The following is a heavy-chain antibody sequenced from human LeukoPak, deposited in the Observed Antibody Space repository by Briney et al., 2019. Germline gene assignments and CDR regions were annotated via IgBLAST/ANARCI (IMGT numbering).Heavy chain of an antibody. Sequence: ASVKVSCKASGGTFSSYAISWVRQAPGQGLEWMGGIIPIFGTANYAQKFQGRVTITADKSTSTAYMELSSLRSEDTAVYYCARTPTVDFYYYYYMDVWGKGTTVTVSS. J-gene: IGHJ6*03. CDR1: GGTFSSYA. D-gene: IGHD4-11*01. V-gene: IGHV1-69*06. CDR3: ARTPTVDFYYYYYMDV. CDR2: IIPIFGTA.